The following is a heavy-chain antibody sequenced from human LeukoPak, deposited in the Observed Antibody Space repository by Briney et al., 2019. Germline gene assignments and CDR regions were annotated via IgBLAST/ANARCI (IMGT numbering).Heavy chain of an antibody. CDR1: GYTFTSYG. CDR2: ISAYNGNT. D-gene: IGHD4-11*01. Sequence: GASVKVSCKASGYTFTSYGISWVRQAPGQGLEWMGWISAYNGNTNYAQKFQGRVTITTDESTSTAYMELSSLRSEDTAVYYCARDWTGSSNCDAFDIWGQGTMVTVSS. J-gene: IGHJ3*02. CDR3: ARDWTGSSNCDAFDI. V-gene: IGHV1-18*01.